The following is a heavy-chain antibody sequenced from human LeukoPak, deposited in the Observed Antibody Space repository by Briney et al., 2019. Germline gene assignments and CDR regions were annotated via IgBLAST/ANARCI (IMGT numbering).Heavy chain of an antibody. Sequence: GASVKVSCKASGYTFTGYYMHWVRQAPGQGLEWMGWINPNSGGTNYAQKFQGRVTMTRDTSISTAYMELSRLRSDDTAVYYCARLNEEGYYYDSSGYGTLDYWGQGTLVTVSS. CDR1: GYTFTGYY. CDR3: ARLNEEGYYYDSSGYGTLDY. V-gene: IGHV1-2*02. J-gene: IGHJ4*02. CDR2: INPNSGGT. D-gene: IGHD3-22*01.